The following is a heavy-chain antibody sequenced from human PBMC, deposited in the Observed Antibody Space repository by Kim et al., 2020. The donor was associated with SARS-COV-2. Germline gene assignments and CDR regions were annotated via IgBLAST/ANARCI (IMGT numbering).Heavy chain of an antibody. CDR3: ARDRAAAGTDAFDI. CDR1: GYTFTSYG. V-gene: IGHV1-18*04. Sequence: ASVKVSCKASGYTFTSYGISWVRQAPGQGLEWMGWISAYNGNTNYAQKLQGRVTMTTDTSTSTAYMELRSLRSDDTAVYYCARDRAAAGTDAFDIWGQGTMVTVSS. J-gene: IGHJ3*02. D-gene: IGHD6-13*01. CDR2: ISAYNGNT.